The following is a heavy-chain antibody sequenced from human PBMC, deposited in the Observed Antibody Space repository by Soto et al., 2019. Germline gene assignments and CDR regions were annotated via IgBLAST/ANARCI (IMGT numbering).Heavy chain of an antibody. CDR3: AGASVGYCSCSRCYHLAY. Sequence: QVQLVESGGGVVQPGRSLRLSCAASGFTFSTFALHWVRQAPGKGLEWVTFISYDGSKKYYADSVKCRFTISREKSKNPLNSQIKPLGAEDKAVYYCAGASVGYCSCSRCYHLAYWGQGTLVHVSS. J-gene: IGHJ4*02. D-gene: IGHD2-15*01. CDR2: ISYDGSKK. V-gene: IGHV3-30-3*01. CDR1: GFTFSTFA.